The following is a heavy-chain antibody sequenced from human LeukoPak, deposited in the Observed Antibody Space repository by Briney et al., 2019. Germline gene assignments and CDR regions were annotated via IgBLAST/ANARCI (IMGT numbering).Heavy chain of an antibody. V-gene: IGHV4-34*01. CDR3: ARGYYYDSSGYYGYFDY. Sequence: PSETLSLTCAVYGGSFSGYYWSWIRQPPGKGLEWIGEINHSGSTNYNPSLKSRVTISVDTSKNQFSLELSSVTAADTAVYYCARGYYYDSSGYYGYFDYWGQGTLVTVSS. J-gene: IGHJ4*02. CDR2: INHSGST. CDR1: GGSFSGYY. D-gene: IGHD3-22*01.